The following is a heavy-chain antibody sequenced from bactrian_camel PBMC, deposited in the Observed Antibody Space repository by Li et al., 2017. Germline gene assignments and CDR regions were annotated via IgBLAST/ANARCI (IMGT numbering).Heavy chain of an antibody. Sequence: DVQLVESGGGLVQPGGSLRLSCAASGFTFSSYAMFWVRQAPGKGLEWVSAINSGGGGTYYADSVKGRFTASQDNAKDILFLQMTSLKSDDTAKYFCAVEIRGEWSGGNCPRLTSQEDYVYWASGPRSPSP. D-gene: IGHD8*01. V-gene: IGHV3S31*01. CDR2: INSGGGGT. J-gene: IGHJ4*01. CDR1: GFTFSSYA.